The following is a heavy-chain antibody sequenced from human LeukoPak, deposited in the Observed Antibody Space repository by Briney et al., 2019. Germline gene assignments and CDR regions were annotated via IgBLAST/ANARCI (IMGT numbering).Heavy chain of an antibody. J-gene: IGHJ4*02. V-gene: IGHV3-48*04. CDR1: GFTFSSYS. CDR3: ARDYCSGGRCYSVDY. Sequence: GGSLRLSCAASGFTFSSYSLNWVRQAPGKGLEWVSYITSSSSSIYYADSVKGRFTISRDNAKNSLYLQMNSLRAEVTAMYYCARDYCSGGRCYSVDYWGQGTLVTVSS. CDR2: ITSSSSSI. D-gene: IGHD2-15*01.